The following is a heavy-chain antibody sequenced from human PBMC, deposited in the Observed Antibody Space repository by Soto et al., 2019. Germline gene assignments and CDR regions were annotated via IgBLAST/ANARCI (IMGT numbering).Heavy chain of an antibody. D-gene: IGHD6-13*01. J-gene: IGHJ6*02. CDR2: MNPINGAT. CDR3: GRGPSPRAPAGGTPYYYAMDV. Sequence: XSVKGSCTASGYYFTAYDSNWVRQASGQGLEWMGWMNPINGATGSARRFQGRVSMTRNTATGTAYLELTSLRSDDSAVYYCGRGPSPRAPAGGTPYYYAMDVWGQGTTVTVS. V-gene: IGHV1-8*02. CDR1: GYYFTAYD.